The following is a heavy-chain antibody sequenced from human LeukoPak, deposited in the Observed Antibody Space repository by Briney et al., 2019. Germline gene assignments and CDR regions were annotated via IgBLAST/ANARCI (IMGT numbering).Heavy chain of an antibody. D-gene: IGHD1-26*01. Sequence: GGSLRLSCAASGFTFSSYGMHWVRQAPGKGLEWVAFIRYDGSNKYYADSVKGRFTISRDNSKNTLYLQMNSLRAEDTAVYYCAKDLETGAPSPYYFDYWGQGTLVTVSS. CDR3: AKDLETGAPSPYYFDY. CDR1: GFTFSSYG. V-gene: IGHV3-30*02. J-gene: IGHJ4*02. CDR2: IRYDGSNK.